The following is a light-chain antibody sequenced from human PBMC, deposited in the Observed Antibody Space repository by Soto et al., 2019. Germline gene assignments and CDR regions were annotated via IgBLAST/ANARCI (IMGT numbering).Light chain of an antibody. CDR2: AAS. J-gene: IGKJ4*01. V-gene: IGKV1-9*01. Sequence: IQLPQTPSSLSASVGDRFTITCRASQGISSFLAWYQQKPGKAPKLLIYAASSLQSGVPSRFSGSGFGTDFTLTITSLQPEDFATYYCQQVESYPSTFGGGTKVDIK. CDR3: QQVESYPST. CDR1: QGISSF.